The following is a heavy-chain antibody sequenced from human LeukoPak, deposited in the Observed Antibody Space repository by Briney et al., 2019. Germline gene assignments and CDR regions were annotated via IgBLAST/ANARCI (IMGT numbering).Heavy chain of an antibody. J-gene: IGHJ3*02. CDR2: IYYSGST. V-gene: IGHV4-59*01. CDR1: GGSISSYY. Sequence: PSETLSLTCTVSGGSISSYYWSWIRQPPGKGLEWIGYIYYSGSTNYNPSLKSRVTISVDTSKNQFSLKLSSVTAADTAVYYCAVEMATTPGYAFDIWGPGTWSPSLQ. CDR3: AVEMATTPGYAFDI. D-gene: IGHD5-24*01.